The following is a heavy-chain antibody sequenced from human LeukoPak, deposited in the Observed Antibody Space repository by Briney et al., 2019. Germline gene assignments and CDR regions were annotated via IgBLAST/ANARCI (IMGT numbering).Heavy chain of an antibody. J-gene: IGHJ4*02. Sequence: GGTLRLSCAASGFTFMSYWMSWVRQAPGKGLEWVANIKQVGSEKYYVDSVKGRFTISRDNAKNSLYLQMNSLRAEDTAVYYCARGGIVVVNAFDYWGQGTLVTVSS. CDR2: IKQVGSEK. CDR1: GFTFMSYW. D-gene: IGHD3-22*01. V-gene: IGHV3-7*01. CDR3: ARGGIVVVNAFDY.